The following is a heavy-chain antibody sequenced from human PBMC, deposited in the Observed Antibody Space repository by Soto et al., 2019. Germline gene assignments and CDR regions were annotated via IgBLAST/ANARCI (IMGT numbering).Heavy chain of an antibody. J-gene: IGHJ6*01. V-gene: IGHV1-2*02. CDR2: INPDSGVT. CDR3: ARDRGVRGV. D-gene: IGHD2-8*01. CDR1: GYTFTSYY. Sequence: QVQLVQSGAEVKKPGASVKVSCKASGYTFTSYYMHWVRQAPGQGLEWMGWINPDSGVTYYPHKCQDRVTMTRDTCPSIASTELSRLTSVATALYYSARDRGVRGVWGEGTPVIVSS.